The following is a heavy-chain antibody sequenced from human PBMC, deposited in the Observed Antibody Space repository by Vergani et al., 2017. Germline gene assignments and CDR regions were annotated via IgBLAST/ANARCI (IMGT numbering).Heavy chain of an antibody. J-gene: IGHJ6*02. Sequence: VQLQESGPGLVKPSETLSLTCTVSGGSISSYYWSWIRQPPGKGLEWVGRIKSKTDGGTTDYAAPVKGRFTISRDDSKNTLYLQMNSLKTEDTAVYYCTTDDCGGDCYYYYGMDVWGQGTTVTVSS. D-gene: IGHD2-21*02. CDR2: IKSKTDGGTT. V-gene: IGHV3-15*01. CDR3: TTDDCGGDCYYYYGMDV. CDR1: GGSISSYY.